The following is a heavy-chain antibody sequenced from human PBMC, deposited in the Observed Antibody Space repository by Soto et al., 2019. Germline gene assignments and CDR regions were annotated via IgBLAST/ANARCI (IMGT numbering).Heavy chain of an antibody. D-gene: IGHD3-10*01. CDR1: GGTFSSYA. V-gene: IGHV1-69*13. CDR2: IIPIFGTA. J-gene: IGHJ6*02. Sequence: GASVKVSCKASGGTFSSYAISWVRQAPGQGLEWMGGIIPIFGTANYAQKFQGRVTITADESTSTAYMELSSLRSEDTAVYYCARVSRPPAHTFYGSGADYYYYGMDVWGQGTTVTVSS. CDR3: ARVSRPPAHTFYGSGADYYYYGMDV.